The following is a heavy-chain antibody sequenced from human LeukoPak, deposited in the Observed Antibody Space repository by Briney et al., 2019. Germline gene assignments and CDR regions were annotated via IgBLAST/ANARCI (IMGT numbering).Heavy chain of an antibody. V-gene: IGHV3-30*04. CDR2: LSYDGSEK. J-gene: IGHJ4*02. CDR1: GFSFSTHV. Sequence: SGGSLRLSCAASGFSFSTHVMHWVRQAPGKGLEWVAVLSYDGSEKYYADSVKGRFTIPRDNSKNTLYLQLNSLRPEDTAVHYCARALSYSSGWHADYWGQGALFSVSS. D-gene: IGHD6-19*01. CDR3: ARALSYSSGWHADY.